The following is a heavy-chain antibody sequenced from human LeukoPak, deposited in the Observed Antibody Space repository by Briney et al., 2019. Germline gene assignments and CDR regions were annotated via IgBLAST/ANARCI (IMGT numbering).Heavy chain of an antibody. CDR3: ARDGI. Sequence: PSETLSLTCNVSGSSISSSSYYWGWIRQPPGKGLEWIGYIHYSGSTNYNPSLKSRVTISVDTSKNQFSLKLSSVTAADTAVYYCARDGIWGQGTLVTVSS. CDR1: GSSISSSSYY. CDR2: IHYSGST. J-gene: IGHJ4*02. V-gene: IGHV4-61*01.